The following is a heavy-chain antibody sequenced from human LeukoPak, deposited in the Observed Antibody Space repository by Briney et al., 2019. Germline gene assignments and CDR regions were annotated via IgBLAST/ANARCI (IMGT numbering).Heavy chain of an antibody. D-gene: IGHD2-21*02. Sequence: GSLRLSCAASGFTVSSNYMSWVRQPPGKGLEWIGSIYHSGSTYYNPSLKSRVTISVDTSKNQFSLKLSSVTAADTAVYYCARGGDLGYWGQGTLVTVSS. CDR3: ARGGDLGY. CDR1: GFTVSSNY. CDR2: IYHSGST. J-gene: IGHJ4*02. V-gene: IGHV4-38-2*01.